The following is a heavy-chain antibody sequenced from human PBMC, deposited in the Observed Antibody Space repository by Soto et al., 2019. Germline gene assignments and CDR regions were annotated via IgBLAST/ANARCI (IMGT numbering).Heavy chain of an antibody. CDR1: GYTFTSYD. CDR2: INPNSGGT. Sequence: ASVKVSCKASGYTFTSYDINWVRQAPGQGLEWMGWINPNSGGTNYAQKFQGWVTMTRDTSISTAYMELSRLRSDDTAVYYCARSRRITIFGVVTNEFDYWGQGTLVTVSS. CDR3: ARSRRITIFGVVTNEFDY. V-gene: IGHV1-2*04. J-gene: IGHJ4*02. D-gene: IGHD3-3*01.